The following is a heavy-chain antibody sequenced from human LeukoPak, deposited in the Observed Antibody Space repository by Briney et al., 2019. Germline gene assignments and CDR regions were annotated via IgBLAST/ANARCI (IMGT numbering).Heavy chain of an antibody. J-gene: IGHJ4*02. Sequence: PSETLSLTCTVSGYSISSGYYWGWIRQPPGKGLEWIGEINHSGSTNYNPSLKSRVTISVDTSKNQFSLKLSSVTAADTAVYYCARRDIRFLEWLLYFDYWGQGTLVTVSS. V-gene: IGHV4-38-2*02. CDR3: ARRDIRFLEWLLYFDY. CDR1: GYSISSGYY. CDR2: INHSGST. D-gene: IGHD3-3*01.